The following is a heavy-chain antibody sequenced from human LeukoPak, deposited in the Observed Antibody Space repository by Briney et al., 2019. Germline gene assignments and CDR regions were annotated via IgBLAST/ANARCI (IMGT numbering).Heavy chain of an antibody. Sequence: PSETLSLTCTVSGGSISSSSYYWGWLRQPPGKGLEWIGSIYYSGSTNYNPSLKSRVTISVDTSKNQFSLKLSSVTAADTAVYYCARQAPAYSSSWYSPNFDYWGQGTLVTVSS. CDR2: IYYSGST. CDR3: ARQAPAYSSSWYSPNFDY. CDR1: GGSISSSSYY. J-gene: IGHJ4*02. V-gene: IGHV4-39*01. D-gene: IGHD6-13*01.